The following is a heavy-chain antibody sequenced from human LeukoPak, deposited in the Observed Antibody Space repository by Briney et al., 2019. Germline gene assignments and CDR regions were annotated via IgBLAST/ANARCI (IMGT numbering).Heavy chain of an antibody. D-gene: IGHD3-10*01. Sequence: SETLSLTCTVSGGSISSYYWSWIRQPAGKGLEWIGRIYTGGSTNYNPSLKSRVTMSVDTSKNQFSLKLSSVTAADTAVYYCAREKLWFGELSSVWFDPWGQGTLVTVSS. J-gene: IGHJ5*02. CDR2: IYTGGST. CDR3: AREKLWFGELSSVWFDP. V-gene: IGHV4-4*07. CDR1: GGSISSYY.